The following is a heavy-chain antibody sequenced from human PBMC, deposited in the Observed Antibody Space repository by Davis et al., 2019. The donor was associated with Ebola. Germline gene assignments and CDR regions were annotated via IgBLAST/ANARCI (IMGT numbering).Heavy chain of an antibody. Sequence: PSETLSLTCAVYGGSFSGYYWSWIRQHPGKGLEWIGYIYYSGSTYYNPSLKSRVTISVDTSKNQFSLKLSSVTAADTAVYYCARVKMGVGQGGHVDYWGQGTLVTVSS. J-gene: IGHJ4*02. V-gene: IGHV4-31*11. CDR2: IYYSGST. CDR3: ARVKMGVGQGGHVDY. CDR1: GGSFSGYY. D-gene: IGHD3-10*01.